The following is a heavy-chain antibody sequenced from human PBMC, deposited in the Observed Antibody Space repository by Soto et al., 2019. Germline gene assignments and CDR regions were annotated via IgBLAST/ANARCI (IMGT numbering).Heavy chain of an antibody. V-gene: IGHV4-59*01. CDR2: IYYSGST. CDR3: ARDLSSSWPPSFYMDV. D-gene: IGHD6-13*01. CDR1: GGSISSYY. Sequence: SETLSLTCTVSGGSISSYYWSWIRQPPGKGLEWIGYIYYSGSTNYNPSLKSRVTISVDTSKNQFSLKLSSVTAADTAVYYCARDLSSSWPPSFYMDVWGKGTTVTVSS. J-gene: IGHJ6*03.